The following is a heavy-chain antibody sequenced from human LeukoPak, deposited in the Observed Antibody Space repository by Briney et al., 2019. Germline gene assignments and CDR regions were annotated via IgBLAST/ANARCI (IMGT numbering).Heavy chain of an antibody. Sequence: GGSLRLSCKASGFTFSSYWMNWVRQAPGKGLEWVANIKQDGSEKYYVDSVKGRFTISRDNAKNSLYLQMNSLRAEDTAVYYCARDLASSSWFGVSWGQGTLVTVSS. J-gene: IGHJ5*02. CDR1: GFTFSSYW. CDR3: ARDLASSSWFGVS. V-gene: IGHV3-7*03. CDR2: IKQDGSEK. D-gene: IGHD6-13*01.